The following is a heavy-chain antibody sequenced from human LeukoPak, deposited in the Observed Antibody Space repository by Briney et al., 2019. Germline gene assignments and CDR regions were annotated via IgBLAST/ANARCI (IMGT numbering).Heavy chain of an antibody. CDR3: ADSNFDY. J-gene: IGHJ4*02. V-gene: IGHV3-53*01. Sequence: GGSLRLSCTASGFTVSSNYMSWVRQAPGKGLEWVSLIYSGGSTYYADSVKGRFTISRDNAKNTLYLQMNSLRAEDTAVYYCADSNFDYWGQGTLVTVSS. D-gene: IGHD5-18*01. CDR2: IYSGGST. CDR1: GFTVSSNY.